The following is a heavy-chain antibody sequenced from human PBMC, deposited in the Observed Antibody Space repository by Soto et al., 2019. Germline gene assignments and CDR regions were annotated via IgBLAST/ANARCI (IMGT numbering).Heavy chain of an antibody. CDR3: ARLPKGSLVTA. J-gene: IGHJ4*02. D-gene: IGHD2-21*02. CDR2: ISSNGDIT. CDR1: GFRFSDHS. V-gene: IGHV3-48*02. Sequence: LVETGGGLVHPGESLRLSCEGSGFRFSDHSMNWVRQAPGKGLQCISYISSNGDITYYADSVKGRFTVSRDNANNALFLQMNSLRDDDTATYYCARLPKGSLVTAWGQGARVTVSS.